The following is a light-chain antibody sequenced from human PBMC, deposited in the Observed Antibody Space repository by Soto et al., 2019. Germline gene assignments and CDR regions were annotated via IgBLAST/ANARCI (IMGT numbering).Light chain of an antibody. Sequence: DIHMTQSPSSLSSSLEDRVTITFRASQSISSHLNWYQQKPGKAPKLLIFAASSLQSGVPSRFSGSRSGPDFTLTISSLQPEDFATYYCQQSYSSPPTFGQGTKVDIK. CDR1: QSISSH. CDR3: QQSYSSPPT. V-gene: IGKV1-39*01. CDR2: AAS. J-gene: IGKJ1*01.